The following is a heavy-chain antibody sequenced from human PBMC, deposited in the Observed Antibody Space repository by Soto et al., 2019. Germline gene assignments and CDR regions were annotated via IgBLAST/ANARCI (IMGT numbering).Heavy chain of an antibody. CDR3: ARGAFNYDRSGYYDY. J-gene: IGHJ4*01. Sequence: ASVKVSCKTSGYSFTGYYIHWVRQAPGQGLEWMGWINPNSGATLYARKFQGRVIVSRDTSISTAFMELSSLSSDDTAVYYCARGAFNYDRSGYYDYWGHGTLVTVSS. V-gene: IGHV1-2*02. D-gene: IGHD3-22*01. CDR1: GYSFTGYY. CDR2: INPNSGAT.